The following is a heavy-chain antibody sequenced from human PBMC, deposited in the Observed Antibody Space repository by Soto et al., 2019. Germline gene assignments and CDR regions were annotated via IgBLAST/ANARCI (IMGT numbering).Heavy chain of an antibody. Sequence: ASVKVSCKASGYTFTGYYMHWVRQAPGQGLEWMGWINPNSGGTNYAQKFQGWVTMTRDTSISTAYMELSRLRSDDTAVYYCARGMPYDSSGYKPPYYYYGMDVWGQGTTVTVSS. CDR3: ARGMPYDSSGYKPPYYYYGMDV. V-gene: IGHV1-2*04. CDR2: INPNSGGT. CDR1: GYTFTGYY. D-gene: IGHD3-22*01. J-gene: IGHJ6*02.